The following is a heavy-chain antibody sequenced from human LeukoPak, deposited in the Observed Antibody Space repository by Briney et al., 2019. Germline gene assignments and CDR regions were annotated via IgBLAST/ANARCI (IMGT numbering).Heavy chain of an antibody. CDR2: IIPYLNMI. V-gene: IGHV1-46*01. CDR3: AREGSTVTSFF. CDR1: GYTFTSYY. J-gene: IGHJ4*02. D-gene: IGHD4-17*01. Sequence: RASVKVSCKASGYTFTSYYMHWVRQAPGQGLEWMGRIIPYLNMITYAQKFQGRVTITADKSTNTVYMDLGKLRFDDTAVYYCAREGSTVTSFFGGQGTLVTVSS.